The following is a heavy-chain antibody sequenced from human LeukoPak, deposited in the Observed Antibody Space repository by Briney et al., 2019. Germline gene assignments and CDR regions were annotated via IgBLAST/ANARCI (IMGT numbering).Heavy chain of an antibody. D-gene: IGHD3-10*01. J-gene: IGHJ4*02. V-gene: IGHV3-30*04. CDR1: GFTFSSYA. Sequence: GRSLRLSCAASGFTFSSYAMHWVRQAPGKGLEWVAVISYDGSNKYYADSVKGRFTISRDNSKNTLYLQMNSLRAEDTAVYHCARERLWFGELLFYFDYWGQGTLVTVSS. CDR3: ARERLWFGELLFYFDY. CDR2: ISYDGSNK.